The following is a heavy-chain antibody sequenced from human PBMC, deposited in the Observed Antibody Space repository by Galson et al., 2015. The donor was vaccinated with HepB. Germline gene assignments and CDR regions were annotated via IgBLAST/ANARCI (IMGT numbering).Heavy chain of an antibody. Sequence: SLRLSCAASGFSFGSHGFHWVRQTPGKGLEWVAVISGGGGITIYAESVKGRFTISRGNPKNTLYLQMDSLGSDDTAVYFCARDLVSDVPDHLDYWGRGTLVTVSS. V-gene: IGHV3-30*03. J-gene: IGHJ4*02. D-gene: IGHD1-14*01. CDR3: ARDLVSDVPDHLDY. CDR1: GFSFGSHG. CDR2: ISGGGGIT.